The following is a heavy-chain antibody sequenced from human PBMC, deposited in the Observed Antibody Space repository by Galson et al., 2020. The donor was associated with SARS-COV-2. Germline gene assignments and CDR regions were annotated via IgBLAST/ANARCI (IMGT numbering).Heavy chain of an antibody. CDR1: GYTFTSYD. J-gene: IGHJ4*02. D-gene: IGHD3-22*01. V-gene: IGHV1-8*01. CDR3: ARGSRKITMIVVVILRSYYFDY. Sequence: ASVKVSCKASGYTFTSYDINWVRQATGQGLEWMGWMNPNSGSTGYAQKFQGRVTMTRNTSISTAYMELSSLRSEDTAVYYCARGSRKITMIVVVILRSYYFDYCGQGTLVTVSS. CDR2: MNPNSGST.